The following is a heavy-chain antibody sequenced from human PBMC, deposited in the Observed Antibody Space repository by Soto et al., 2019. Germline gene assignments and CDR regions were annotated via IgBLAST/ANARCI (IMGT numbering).Heavy chain of an antibody. D-gene: IGHD3-10*01. Sequence: GSLRLSCAASGFTFSSHSMNWVRQAPGKGLEWVSSISSSGSYIYYADSLKGRFAISRDNAKNSLYLQMNSLRAEDTAVYYCASIPGGPPLRYFDYWGQGTLVTVSS. CDR1: GFTFSSHS. V-gene: IGHV3-21*01. J-gene: IGHJ4*02. CDR2: ISSSGSYI. CDR3: ASIPGGPPLRYFDY.